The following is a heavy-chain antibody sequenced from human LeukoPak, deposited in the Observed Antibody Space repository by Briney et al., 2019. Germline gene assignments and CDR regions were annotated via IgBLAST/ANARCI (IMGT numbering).Heavy chain of an antibody. CDR2: IIHSGST. Sequence: PSETLSLTCTVSGGSISCGDYYWSWIRQPPGKGLEWIGEIIHSGSTNYNPSLKSRVTISVDTSKNQFCLKLSSVTAADTAVYYCARGPRGSNSYGLDVWGQGTTVTVSS. CDR1: GGSISCGDYY. V-gene: IGHV4-34*01. D-gene: IGHD1-1*01. J-gene: IGHJ6*02. CDR3: ARGPRGSNSYGLDV.